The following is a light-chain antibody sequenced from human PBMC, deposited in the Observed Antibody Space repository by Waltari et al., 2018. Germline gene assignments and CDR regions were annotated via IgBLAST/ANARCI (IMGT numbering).Light chain of an antibody. CDR3: QQYYSSPLT. CDR1: QSVLSSSNNKNF. J-gene: IGKJ4*01. Sequence: DIVMTQSPDSLAVSLGERATINCKSSQSVLSSSNNKNFLAWFKQKPGQPPKVLIFWASARESGVPDRFSGSGSGTDFTLTISSLQAEDVAVYYCQQYYSSPLTFGGGTKVEIK. CDR2: WAS. V-gene: IGKV4-1*01.